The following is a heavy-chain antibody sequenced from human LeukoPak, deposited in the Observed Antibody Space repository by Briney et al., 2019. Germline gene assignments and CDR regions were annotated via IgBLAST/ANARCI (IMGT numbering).Heavy chain of an antibody. CDR3: ARATYYYDSSGYSYEHYFDY. V-gene: IGHV4-39*07. CDR1: VGSITIGSYY. D-gene: IGHD3-22*01. J-gene: IGHJ4*02. CDR2: IYYSGST. Sequence: SGTLSLTCMFSVGSITIGSYYWGWIRQPPGKGLEWFGSIYYSGSTNYNPSLKSRVTISVDTSKNQFSLKLSSVTAADAAVYYCARATYYYDSSGYSYEHYFDYWGQGTLVTVSS.